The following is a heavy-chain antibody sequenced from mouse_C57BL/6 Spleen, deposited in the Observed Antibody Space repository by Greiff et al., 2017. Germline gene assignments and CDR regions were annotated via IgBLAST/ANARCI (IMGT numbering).Heavy chain of an antibody. J-gene: IGHJ4*01. V-gene: IGHV1-63*01. Sequence: VQLVESGAELVRPGTSVKMSCKASGYTFTNYWIGWAKQRPGHGLEWIGDIYPGGGYTNYNEKFKGKATLTADKSSSTAYMQFSSLTSEDSAIYYCARGGSYYAMDYWGQGTSVTVSS. CDR2: IYPGGGYT. CDR1: GYTFTNYW. CDR3: ARGGSYYAMDY.